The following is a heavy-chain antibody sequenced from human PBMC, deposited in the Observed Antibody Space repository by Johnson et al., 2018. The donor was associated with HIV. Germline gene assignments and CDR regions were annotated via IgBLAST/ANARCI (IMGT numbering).Heavy chain of an antibody. D-gene: IGHD4-17*01. J-gene: IGHJ3*02. CDR1: GFTFSSYA. CDR3: AREREDYGDNHDAFDI. Sequence: VQLVESGGGLVQPGGSLRLSCAASGFTFSSYAMSWVRQAPGKGLEWVSGINWKGGSTGYVDSVKGRFTISRDNAKNSLYLQMNSLRAEETALYYCAREREDYGDNHDAFDIWGQGTMVTVSS. CDR2: INWKGGST. V-gene: IGHV3-20*04.